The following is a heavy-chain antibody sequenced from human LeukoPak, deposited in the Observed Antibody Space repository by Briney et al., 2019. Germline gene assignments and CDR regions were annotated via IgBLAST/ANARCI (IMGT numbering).Heavy chain of an antibody. CDR2: IYYSGST. V-gene: IGHV4-59*06. CDR3: AGPRYFDY. J-gene: IGHJ4*02. Sequence: SETLSLTCAVYGGSFSGYYWSWIRQPPGKGLEWIGYIYYSGSTYYNPSLKSRVTISVDTSKNQFSLKLSSVTAADTAVYYCAGPRYFDYWGQGTLVTVSS. CDR1: GGSFSGYY.